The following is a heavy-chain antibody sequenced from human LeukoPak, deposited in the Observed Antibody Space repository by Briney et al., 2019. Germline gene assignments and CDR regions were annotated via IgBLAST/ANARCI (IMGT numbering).Heavy chain of an antibody. CDR3: ARDRLGHCSSTSCYDYYGMDV. CDR2: ISYDGSNK. J-gene: IGHJ6*02. CDR1: GFTFSSYA. Sequence: GGSLRLSCAASGFTFSSYAMHWVRQAPGKGLEWVAVISYDGSNKYYADSVKGRFTISRDNSKNTLYLQMNSLRAEDTAVYYCARDRLGHCSSTSCYDYYGMDVWGQGTTVTVSS. V-gene: IGHV3-30-3*01. D-gene: IGHD2-2*01.